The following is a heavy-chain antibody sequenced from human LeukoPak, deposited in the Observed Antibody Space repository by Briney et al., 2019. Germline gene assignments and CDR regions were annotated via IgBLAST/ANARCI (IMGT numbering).Heavy chain of an antibody. CDR3: AKDLLARAYQLLGAFDI. CDR1: GFTFSSYG. V-gene: IGHV3-30*18. J-gene: IGHJ3*02. D-gene: IGHD2-2*01. Sequence: PGRSLRLSCAASGFTFSSYGMYWVRQAPGKGLEWVAVISYDGSNKYYVDSVKGRFTISRDNSKNTLYLQMNSLRAEDTAVYYCAKDLLARAYQLLGAFDIWGQGTMVTVSS. CDR2: ISYDGSNK.